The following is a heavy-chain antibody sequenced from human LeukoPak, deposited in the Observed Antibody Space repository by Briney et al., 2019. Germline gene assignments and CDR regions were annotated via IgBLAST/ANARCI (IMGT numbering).Heavy chain of an antibody. D-gene: IGHD1-26*01. V-gene: IGHV3-48*04. CDR1: GFTFSSHA. Sequence: GGSLRLSCAASGFTFSSHAMDWVRQAPGKGLEWVSYISSSGSTIYYADSVKGRFTISRDNAKNSLYLQMNSLRAEDTAVYYCARVARYSGSYDAFDIWGQGTMVTVSS. J-gene: IGHJ3*02. CDR2: ISSSGSTI. CDR3: ARVARYSGSYDAFDI.